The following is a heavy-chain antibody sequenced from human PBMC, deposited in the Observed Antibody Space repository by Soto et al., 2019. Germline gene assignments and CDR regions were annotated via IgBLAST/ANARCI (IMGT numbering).Heavy chain of an antibody. J-gene: IGHJ4*02. V-gene: IGHV3-30*18. CDR2: ISYDGSNK. CDR1: GFTFSSYG. CDR3: AKDRGRDSNYFDY. D-gene: IGHD4-4*01. Sequence: PGGSLRLSCAASGFTFSSYGMHWVRQAPGKGLEWVAVISYDGSNKYYADSVKGRFTISRDNSKNTLYLQMNSLRAEDTAVYYCAKDRGRDSNYFDYWGQGTLVTVSS.